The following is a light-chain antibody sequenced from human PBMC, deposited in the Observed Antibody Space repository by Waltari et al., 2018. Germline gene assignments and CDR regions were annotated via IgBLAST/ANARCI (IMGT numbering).Light chain of an antibody. Sequence: DIQLTQSPSFLSASVGDRVTISCRASQRSSTYLNWYQQKAGEAPKLLIYGSSSLQSGVPSRFSGTGSGTDFTLTINSLQPEDFATYYRQQTYSLFTFGPGTTVDFK. CDR1: QRSSTY. J-gene: IGKJ3*01. CDR3: QQTYSLFT. CDR2: GSS. V-gene: IGKV1-39*01.